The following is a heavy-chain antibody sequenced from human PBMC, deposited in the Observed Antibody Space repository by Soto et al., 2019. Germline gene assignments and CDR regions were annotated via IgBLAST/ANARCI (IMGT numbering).Heavy chain of an antibody. CDR2: IRSQPYGGTT. CDR3: LESFPF. V-gene: IGHV3-49*04. Sequence: PGGSLRLSCAASGFAFSNNWMHWVRQAPGKGLEWVGFIRSQPYGGTTQYAASVRGRFTISRDDSKGIAYLQMNSLKSEDSGVYYRLESFPFWAQGTLVTVSS. D-gene: IGHD3-10*01. J-gene: IGHJ1*01. CDR1: GFAFSNNW.